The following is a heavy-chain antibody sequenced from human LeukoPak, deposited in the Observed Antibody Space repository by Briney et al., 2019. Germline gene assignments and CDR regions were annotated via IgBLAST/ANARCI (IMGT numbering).Heavy chain of an antibody. D-gene: IGHD6-13*01. Sequence: ASVTVSCKASGYTFTSYGISWVRQAPGQGLEWMGWISAYNGNTNYAQKLQSRVTMTTDTSTSTAYMELRSLRSDDTAVYYCARDGQLVLYYYYGMDAWGQGTTATVSS. CDR3: ARDGQLVLYYYYGMDA. J-gene: IGHJ6*02. V-gene: IGHV1-18*01. CDR1: GYTFTSYG. CDR2: ISAYNGNT.